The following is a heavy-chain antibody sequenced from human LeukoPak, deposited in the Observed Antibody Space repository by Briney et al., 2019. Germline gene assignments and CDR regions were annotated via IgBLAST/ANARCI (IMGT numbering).Heavy chain of an antibody. J-gene: IGHJ4*02. Sequence: GGSLRLSCAASGFTFSSYGMHWVRQAPGKGLEWVAVISYDGSNKYYADSVKGRFTISRDNSKNTLYLQMNSLRAEDTAVYYCAGDRHSSGWYFDYWGQGTLVTVSS. CDR3: AGDRHSSGWYFDY. D-gene: IGHD6-19*01. CDR1: GFTFSSYG. CDR2: ISYDGSNK. V-gene: IGHV3-30*03.